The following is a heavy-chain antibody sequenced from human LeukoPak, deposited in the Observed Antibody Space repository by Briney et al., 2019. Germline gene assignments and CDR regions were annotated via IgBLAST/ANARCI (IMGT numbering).Heavy chain of an antibody. CDR3: AKDGGGYDSSGYYHKTTYYFDY. CDR2: ISGSGGST. J-gene: IGHJ4*02. D-gene: IGHD3-22*01. V-gene: IGHV3-23*01. CDR1: GFTFSSYA. Sequence: PGGSLRLSCAASGFTFSSYAMNWVRQAPGKGLEWVSAISGSGGSTYYADSVKGRFTISRDNSKNTLYLQMNSLRAEDTAVYYCAKDGGGYDSSGYYHKTTYYFDYWGQGTLVTVSS.